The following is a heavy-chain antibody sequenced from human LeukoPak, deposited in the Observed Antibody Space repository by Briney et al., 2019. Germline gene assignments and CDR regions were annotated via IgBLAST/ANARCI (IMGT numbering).Heavy chain of an antibody. CDR3: AHSGVDVGYDYVWGSYRSAVEFDY. D-gene: IGHD3-16*02. CDR2: IYWDDDK. J-gene: IGHJ4*02. Sequence: QTLSLTCTVSGGSISSYYWSWIRQPPGKALEWLALIYWDDDKRYSPSLKSRLTITKDTSKNQVVLTMTNMDPVDTATYYCAHSGVDVGYDYVWGSYRSAVEFDYWGQGTLVTVSS. V-gene: IGHV2-5*08. CDR1: GGSISSYYW.